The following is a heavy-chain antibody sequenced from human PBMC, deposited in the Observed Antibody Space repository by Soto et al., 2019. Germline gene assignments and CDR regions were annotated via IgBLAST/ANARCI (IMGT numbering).Heavy chain of an antibody. CDR1: GYTFTGYY. Sequence: ASVKVSCKASGYTFTGYYLHWVRQAPGQEPEWMGWINPNSGGTNFAQKFQGRVTMTRDTSIKTVYMELSRLRSDDTAVYYCARHMGFGGSYNSGMDVWAKGPTLTV. CDR2: INPNSGGT. CDR3: ARHMGFGGSYNSGMDV. V-gene: IGHV1-2*02. J-gene: IGHJ6*04. D-gene: IGHD3-10*01.